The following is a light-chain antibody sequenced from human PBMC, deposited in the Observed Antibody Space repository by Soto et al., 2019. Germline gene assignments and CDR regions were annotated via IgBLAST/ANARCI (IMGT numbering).Light chain of an antibody. J-gene: IGKJ3*01. CDR2: KAS. Sequence: DIQMTQSPSTLSASVGDRVTITCRASQSISSWLAWYQQKPGKAPKLLIYKASTLESGVPSRFSGSGSGTEFTLTISSLQPDDFATYYCQRYNSYPFTFGPWTKVDIK. CDR1: QSISSW. V-gene: IGKV1-5*03. CDR3: QRYNSYPFT.